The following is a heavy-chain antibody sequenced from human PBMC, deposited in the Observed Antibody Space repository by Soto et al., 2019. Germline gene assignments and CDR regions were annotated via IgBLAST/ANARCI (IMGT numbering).Heavy chain of an antibody. J-gene: IGHJ4*02. CDR3: AKDRKSGSGWYWDY. D-gene: IGHD6-19*01. Sequence: EVQLLESGGGLVQPGGSLRLSCAASGFTFSNFAMSWVRQAPGKGLEWVSAISGSGTSTYDADSVKGRFSISRDNYKNTLYLQMNSLRAEDTAVYYCAKDRKSGSGWYWDYWGQGTLVTVSS. CDR2: ISGSGTST. V-gene: IGHV3-23*01. CDR1: GFTFSNFA.